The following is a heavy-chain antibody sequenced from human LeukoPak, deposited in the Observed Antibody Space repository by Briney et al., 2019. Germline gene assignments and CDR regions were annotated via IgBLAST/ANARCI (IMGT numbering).Heavy chain of an antibody. V-gene: IGHV4-39*07. J-gene: IGHJ4*02. CDR3: ARADRVYYYGSGSSPHYFDY. CDR1: GGSISSSSHY. Sequence: SETLSLTCTVSGGSISSSSHYWGWIRQPPGKGLEWIGSIYYSGSTYYNPSLKSRVTISVDTSKNQFSLKLSSVTAADTAVYYCARADRVYYYGSGSSPHYFDYWGQGTLVTVSS. CDR2: IYYSGST. D-gene: IGHD3-10*01.